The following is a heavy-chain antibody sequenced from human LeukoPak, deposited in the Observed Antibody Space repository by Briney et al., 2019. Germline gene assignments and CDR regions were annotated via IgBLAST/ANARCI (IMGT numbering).Heavy chain of an antibody. D-gene: IGHD3-10*01. Sequence: PSETLSLTCNVSGDSVSSNSHYWGWIRQPPGKGLEWIASIYYGANTYYNPSVKSRVTISVDTSKNQFSLNLSSVTAADTAVYYCARQDSFYYGSGRPGYWGQGTQVTVSS. V-gene: IGHV4-39*01. CDR2: IYYGANT. CDR3: ARQDSFYYGSGRPGY. CDR1: GDSVSSNSHY. J-gene: IGHJ4*02.